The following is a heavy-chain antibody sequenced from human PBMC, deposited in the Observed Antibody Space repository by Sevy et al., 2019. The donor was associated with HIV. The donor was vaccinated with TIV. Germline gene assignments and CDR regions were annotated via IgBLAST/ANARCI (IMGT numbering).Heavy chain of an antibody. CDR1: GFTFGNYA. V-gene: IGHV3-64D*06. D-gene: IGHD1-7*01. Sequence: GGSLRLSCSASGFTFGNYAMHWVRQAPGKGLEYVSSISDNGGSTYYTDSVKGRFTISRDNSKNTLYLQMTILRADDTAVYHCVKAGGGTNYNWFDPWGQGTLVTVSS. CDR3: VKAGGGTNYNWFDP. J-gene: IGHJ5*02. CDR2: ISDNGGST.